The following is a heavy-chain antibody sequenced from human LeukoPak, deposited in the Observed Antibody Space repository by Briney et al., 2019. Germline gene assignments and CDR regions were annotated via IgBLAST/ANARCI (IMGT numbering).Heavy chain of an antibody. J-gene: IGHJ4*02. V-gene: IGHV7-4-1*02. D-gene: IGHD5-18*01. CDR1: GYTFTGYY. CDR3: ARIPGYSYGYYFDY. CDR2: INTNTGNP. Sequence: ASVKVSCKASGYTFTGYYMHWVRQAPGQGLEWMGWINTNTGNPTYAQGFTGRFVFSLDTSVSTAYLQISSLKAEDTAVYYCARIPGYSYGYYFDYWGQGTLVTVSS.